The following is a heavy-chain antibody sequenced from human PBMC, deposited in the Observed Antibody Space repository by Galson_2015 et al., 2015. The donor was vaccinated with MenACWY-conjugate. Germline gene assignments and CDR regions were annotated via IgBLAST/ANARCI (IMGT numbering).Heavy chain of an antibody. CDR1: GYTFSSYG. CDR2: ISGDNGNT. Sequence: SVKVSCKASGYTFSSYGITWVRQTPGQGLEWMGWISGDNGNTNYAQKFQGRVTMTTDTSTSTAHMELRSLRSDDTAVYYCARGLVGDCPIASCSFDYWGQGTLVTVPS. CDR3: ARGLVGDCPIASCSFDY. D-gene: IGHD2-2*01. J-gene: IGHJ4*02. V-gene: IGHV1-18*04.